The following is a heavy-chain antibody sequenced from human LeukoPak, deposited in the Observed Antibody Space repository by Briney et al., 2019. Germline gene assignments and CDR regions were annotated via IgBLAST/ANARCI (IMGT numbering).Heavy chain of an antibody. CDR3: AREVASLDY. D-gene: IGHD2-21*01. CDR1: GGSFSGYY. V-gene: IGHV4-34*01. J-gene: IGHJ4*02. CDR2: INHSGST. Sequence: SETLSLTCAVYGGSFSGYYWSWIRQPPGKGLEWIGEINHSGSTNYNPSLKSRVTISVDTSKNQFSLKLSSVTAADTAVYYCAREVASLDYWGQGTLVAVSS.